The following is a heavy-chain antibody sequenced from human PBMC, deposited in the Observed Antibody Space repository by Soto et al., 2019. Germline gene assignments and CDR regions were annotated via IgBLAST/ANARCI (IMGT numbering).Heavy chain of an antibody. CDR3: ARDINYLIDAYDSSGSQTPFDY. V-gene: IGHV1-18*01. CDR1: GYTFTSYG. CDR2: ISAYNGNT. J-gene: IGHJ4*02. Sequence: ASVKVSCKASGYTFTSYGISWERQAPGQGLEWMGWISAYNGNTNYAQKLQGRVTMTTDTSTSTAYMELRSLRSDDTAVYYCARDINYLIDAYDSSGSQTPFDYWGQGTLVTVSS. D-gene: IGHD3-22*01.